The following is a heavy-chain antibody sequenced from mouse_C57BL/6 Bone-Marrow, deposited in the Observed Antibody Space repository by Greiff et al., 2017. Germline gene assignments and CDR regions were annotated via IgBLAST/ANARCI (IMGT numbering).Heavy chain of an antibody. J-gene: IGHJ4*01. Sequence: EVHLVESGEGLVKPGGSLTLSCAASGFTFSSYAMSWVRQTPEQRLEWVAYISSGGDYISYADTVKGRFTISRDNARNTLYMQMSSLKSEDTAMYYGTRDQDGNYYAMDYWGQGTSVTVSS. CDR1: GFTFSSYA. D-gene: IGHD3-2*02. CDR3: TRDQDGNYYAMDY. CDR2: ISSGGDYI. V-gene: IGHV5-9-1*02.